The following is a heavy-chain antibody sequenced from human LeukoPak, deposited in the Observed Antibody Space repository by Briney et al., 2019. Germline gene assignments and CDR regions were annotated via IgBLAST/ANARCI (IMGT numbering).Heavy chain of an antibody. J-gene: IGHJ4*02. V-gene: IGHV4-59*01. CDR3: AREDVWGNNRPKGHFDY. Sequence: SETLSLTCTVSGGSISSYYWSWMRQPPGKGLEWIGYIYGRGSTNYNPSLKSRITISLDTSKNQFSLKLNSVTAADTAVYYCAREDVWGNNRPKGHFDYWGQGTLVTVSS. CDR1: GGSISSYY. CDR2: IYGRGST. D-gene: IGHD3-16*02.